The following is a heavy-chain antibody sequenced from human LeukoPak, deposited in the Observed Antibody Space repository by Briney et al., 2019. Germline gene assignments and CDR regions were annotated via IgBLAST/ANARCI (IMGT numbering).Heavy chain of an antibody. CDR1: GFTFSSYA. Sequence: SGGSLRLSCAASGFTFSSYAMSWVRQAPGKGLEWVSAISGSGGSTYYADPVKGRFTISRDNSKNTLYLQMNSLRAEDAAVYYCAKNYGGNSGKDYWGQGTLVTVSS. J-gene: IGHJ4*02. V-gene: IGHV3-23*01. CDR2: ISGSGGST. CDR3: AKNYGGNSGKDY. D-gene: IGHD4-23*01.